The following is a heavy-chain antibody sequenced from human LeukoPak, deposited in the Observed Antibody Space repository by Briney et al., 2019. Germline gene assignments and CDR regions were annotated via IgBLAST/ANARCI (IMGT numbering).Heavy chain of an antibody. CDR3: ARARRGFNWFDP. Sequence: PSETLSLNCTVSGGSISSYYWSWIRQPPGKGLEWIGYIYYSGSTNYNPSLKSRVTISVDTSKNQFSLKLSSVTAADTAVYYCARARRGFNWFDPWGQGTLVTVSS. J-gene: IGHJ5*02. D-gene: IGHD2-15*01. V-gene: IGHV4-59*01. CDR2: IYYSGST. CDR1: GGSISSYY.